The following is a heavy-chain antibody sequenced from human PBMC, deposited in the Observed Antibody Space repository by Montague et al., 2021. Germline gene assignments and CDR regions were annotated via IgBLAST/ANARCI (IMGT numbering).Heavy chain of an antibody. Sequence: SLRLSCAASGFSFGNYAMHWVRQVPGKGLEWVSGIKWNSGLIGFADSVKGRFTISRDNMKNSLHLQMNSLRAEDTAFYYCARRDSLDIWGQGTMVTVSS. V-gene: IGHV3-9*01. CDR1: GFSFGNYA. CDR3: ARRDSLDI. CDR2: IKWNSGLI. J-gene: IGHJ3*02.